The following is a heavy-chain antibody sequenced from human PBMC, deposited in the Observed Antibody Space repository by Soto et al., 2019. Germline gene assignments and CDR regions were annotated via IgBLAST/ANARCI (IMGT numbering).Heavy chain of an antibody. D-gene: IGHD2-2*01. CDR3: ARGPRHCSSTSCPMDV. Sequence: QVQLQESGPGLVKPSETLSLTCTVSGGSISSYYWSWIRQPPGKGLEWIGYIYYSGSTNYNPSLKSRVTISVDTSKNQFSLKLSSVTAADTAVYYCARGPRHCSSTSCPMDVWGKGTTVTVSS. V-gene: IGHV4-59*01. CDR1: GGSISSYY. J-gene: IGHJ6*03. CDR2: IYYSGST.